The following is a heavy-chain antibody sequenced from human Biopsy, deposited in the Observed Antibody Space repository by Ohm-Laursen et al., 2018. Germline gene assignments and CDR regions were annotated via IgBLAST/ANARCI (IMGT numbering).Heavy chain of an antibody. Sequence: SLRLSCASSGSTFSNYWMTWVCQAPGKGLEWVANIKEDGSVIHYLDSVKGRFTISRDNANNTLYLQMNSLRAEDTGVYYCCSPIAVANIWGQGTMVTVSS. CDR2: IKEDGSVI. CDR3: CSPIAVANI. CDR1: GSTFSNYW. D-gene: IGHD6-19*01. V-gene: IGHV3-7*01. J-gene: IGHJ3*02.